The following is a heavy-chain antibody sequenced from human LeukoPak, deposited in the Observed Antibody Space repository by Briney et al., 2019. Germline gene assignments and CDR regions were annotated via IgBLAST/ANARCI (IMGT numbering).Heavy chain of an antibody. CDR3: ARDRIWLQYSDY. J-gene: IGHJ4*02. CDR2: ISYDGSNK. Sequence: GGSLRLSCAASGFTFSSYAMHWVRQAPGKGLEWVAVISYDGSNKYYADSVKGRFTISRDNSKNTLYLEMNSLRPEDTAVYYCARDRIWLQYSDYWGQGTLVTVSS. V-gene: IGHV3-30*04. D-gene: IGHD5-24*01. CDR1: GFTFSSYA.